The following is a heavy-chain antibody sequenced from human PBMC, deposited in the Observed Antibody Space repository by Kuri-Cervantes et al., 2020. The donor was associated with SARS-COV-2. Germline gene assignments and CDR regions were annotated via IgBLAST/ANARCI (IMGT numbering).Heavy chain of an antibody. Sequence: NVSCKGSRYSFTSYWIGWVRQMPGKGLEWMGIIYPGDSETRYSPSFQGQVTISADKSISTAYLQWKSQQASDTAMYYCARRLAGAGLTWFDPWGQGTLVTVSS. D-gene: IGHD6-19*01. V-gene: IGHV5-51*01. J-gene: IGHJ5*02. CDR2: IYPGDSET. CDR1: RYSFTSYW. CDR3: ARRLAGAGLTWFDP.